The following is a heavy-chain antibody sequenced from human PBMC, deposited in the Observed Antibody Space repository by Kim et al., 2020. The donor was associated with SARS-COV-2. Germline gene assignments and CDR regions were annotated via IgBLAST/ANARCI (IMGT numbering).Heavy chain of an antibody. CDR1: GYTFTSYA. CDR3: ARDPPSWGTYSDFWRLGLPVQGGMDV. V-gene: IGHV7-4-1*02. J-gene: IGHJ6*02. CDR2: INTNTGNP. D-gene: IGHD3-3*01. Sequence: ASVKVSCKASGYTFTSYAMNWVRQAPGQGLEWMGWINTNTGNPPYAQGFTGRFVFSLDTSVSTAYLQISSLKAEDTAVYYCARDPPSWGTYSDFWRLGLPVQGGMDVWGQGTTVTVSS.